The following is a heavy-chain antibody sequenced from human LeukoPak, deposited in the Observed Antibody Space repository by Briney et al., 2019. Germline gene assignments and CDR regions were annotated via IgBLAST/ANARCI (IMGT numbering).Heavy chain of an antibody. V-gene: IGHV6-1*01. D-gene: IGHD6-19*01. J-gene: IGHJ4*02. CDR2: TYYRSKWYN. CDR3: ARVRAQQWLAYDY. Sequence: SQTLSLTCAISGDSVSSNSAAWNWIRQSPSRGLEWLGRTYYRSKWYNDYAVSVKSRITINPDTSKNQFSLRLSSVTAADTAVYYCARVRAQQWLAYDYWGQGTLVTVSS. CDR1: GDSVSSNSAA.